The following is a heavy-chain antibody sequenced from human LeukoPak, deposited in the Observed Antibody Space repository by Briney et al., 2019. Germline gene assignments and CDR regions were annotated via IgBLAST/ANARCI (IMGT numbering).Heavy chain of an antibody. J-gene: IGHJ4*02. Sequence: PGGSLRLSCAASGFTFSSYSMTWVRQAPGKGLEWVSTIGASGGGTFYADSVKGRFTISRDNSKNMLYLQMNSLRADDTSVYYCAKRQVTIVGQYYFDYWGQGTLVTVS. CDR2: IGASGGGT. D-gene: IGHD2-21*02. CDR1: GFTFSSYS. V-gene: IGHV3-23*01. CDR3: AKRQVTIVGQYYFDY.